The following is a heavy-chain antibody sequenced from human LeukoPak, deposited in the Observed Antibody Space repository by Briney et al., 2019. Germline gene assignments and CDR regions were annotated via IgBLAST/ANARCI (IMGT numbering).Heavy chain of an antibody. CDR1: GCTVSTSY. V-gene: IGHV3-66*01. J-gene: IGHJ4*02. D-gene: IGHD3-10*01. CDR2: IYSGGTT. CDR3: ARVGEFDY. Sequence: PGGSLRLSCAVSGCTVSTSYMSWVRQAPGKGLEWVSVIYSGGTTYYADSVKGRFTISRDTSKNTIYLQMNSLRAEDTAAYYCARVGEFDYWGQGTLVTVSS.